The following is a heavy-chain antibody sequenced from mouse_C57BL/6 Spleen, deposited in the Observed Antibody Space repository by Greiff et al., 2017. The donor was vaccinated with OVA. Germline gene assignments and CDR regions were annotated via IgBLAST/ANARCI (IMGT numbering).Heavy chain of an antibody. CDR1: GFTFSDYG. J-gene: IGHJ4*01. D-gene: IGHD2-12*01. CDR3: ARPYYSPFYAMDY. V-gene: IGHV5-17*01. CDR2: ISSGSSTI. Sequence: EVKLVESGGGLVKPGGSLKLSCAASGFTFSDYGMHWVRQAPEKGLEWVAYISSGSSTIYYADTVKGRFTISRDNAKNTLFLQMTSLRSEDTAMYYCARPYYSPFYAMDYWGQGTSVTVSS.